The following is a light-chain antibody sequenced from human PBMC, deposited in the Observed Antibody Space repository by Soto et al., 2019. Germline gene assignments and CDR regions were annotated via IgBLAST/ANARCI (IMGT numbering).Light chain of an antibody. CDR3: SSVTTSSTWV. V-gene: IGLV2-14*03. J-gene: IGLJ3*02. CDR1: INDVGADKY. Sequence: QSALTQPASVSGSPGQSITISCTGTINDVGADKYVSWYQQHPGKVPQLMIYDVSIRPSGVSIRFSGSKSGNTASLTISGLQAEDEADYYCSSVTTSSTWVFGGGTKVTVL. CDR2: DVS.